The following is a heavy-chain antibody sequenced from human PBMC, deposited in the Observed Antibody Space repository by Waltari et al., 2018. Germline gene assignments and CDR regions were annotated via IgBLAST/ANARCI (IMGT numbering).Heavy chain of an antibody. CDR2: ISRSGDTT. V-gene: IGHV3-23*04. Sequence: EVQLVESGGGLVQPGGALRRSWAASGFTFSSYAMSWVRQAPGKGLEWVSAISRSGDTTYYADSVKGRFTISRDNSKNTLYLQMNSLRAEDTAVYYCAKERMSITGTTDYWGQGTLVTVSS. J-gene: IGHJ4*02. CDR1: GFTFSSYA. CDR3: AKERMSITGTTDY. D-gene: IGHD1-7*01.